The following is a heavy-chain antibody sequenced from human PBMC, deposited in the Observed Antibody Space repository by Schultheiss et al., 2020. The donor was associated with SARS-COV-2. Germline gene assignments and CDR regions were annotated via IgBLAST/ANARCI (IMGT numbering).Heavy chain of an antibody. CDR2: ISYDGSNQ. CDR1: GFTVSSNY. Sequence: GGSLRLSCAASGFTVSSNYMSWVRQAPGRGLEWVAVISYDGSNQYYADSVKGRFTISRDNAKNSLYLQMNSLRAEDTAVYSCTRGYNINSAGGDYWGQGTLVTVSS. J-gene: IGHJ4*02. V-gene: IGHV3-30*03. D-gene: IGHD2-2*02. CDR3: TRGYNINSAGGDY.